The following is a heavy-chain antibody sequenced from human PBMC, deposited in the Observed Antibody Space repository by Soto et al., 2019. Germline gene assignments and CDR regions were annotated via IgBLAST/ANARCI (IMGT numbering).Heavy chain of an antibody. D-gene: IGHD3-3*01. CDR2: INHSGST. CDR3: ARDRTYYDFWSGYRHYYYGMDV. CDR1: GMYFSGYY. V-gene: IGHV4-34*01. J-gene: IGHJ6*02. Sequence: SETPSLTCAGHGMYFSGYYGSLIRQPPGKGLEWIGEINHSGSTNYNPSLKSRVTISVDTSKNQFSLKLSSVTAADTAVYYCARDRTYYDFWSGYRHYYYGMDVWGQGTTVTVSS.